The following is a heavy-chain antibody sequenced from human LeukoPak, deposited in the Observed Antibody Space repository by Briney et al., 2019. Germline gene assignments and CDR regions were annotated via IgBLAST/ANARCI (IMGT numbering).Heavy chain of an antibody. Sequence: SETLSLTCTVSGDSVSSSNYYWAWIRQPPGKGLEWIGSIYYSGTTHYNPSLESRVTISVDTSKNQFSLKLASVTAADTAIYYCAKGAGGFSYYNWFDPWGQGTLVTVSS. V-gene: IGHV4-39*07. CDR1: GDSVSSSNYY. CDR3: AKGAGGFSYYNWFDP. D-gene: IGHD5-18*01. J-gene: IGHJ5*02. CDR2: IYYSGTT.